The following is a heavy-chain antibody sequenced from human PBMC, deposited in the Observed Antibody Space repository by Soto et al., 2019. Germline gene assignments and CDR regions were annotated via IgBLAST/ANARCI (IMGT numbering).Heavy chain of an antibody. CDR1: GGTFSSDS. CDR2: IVVGSGNT. V-gene: IGHV1-58*01. Sequence: SVKVSCKASGGTFSSDSFSWVRQAPGQRLEWIGWIVVGSGNTNYAQKFQERVTIARDMSTSTAYMELSSLRSEDTAVYYCAADRGHCSGGSCYRWDYYYGMDVWGQGTTVTVSS. D-gene: IGHD2-15*01. CDR3: AADRGHCSGGSCYRWDYYYGMDV. J-gene: IGHJ6*02.